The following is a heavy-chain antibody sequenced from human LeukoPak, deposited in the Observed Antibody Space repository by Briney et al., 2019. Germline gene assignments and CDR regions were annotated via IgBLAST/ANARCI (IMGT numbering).Heavy chain of an antibody. D-gene: IGHD6-19*01. CDR3: AKDPGVWVPRIAVAGFSDY. Sequence: PGGSLRLSCAASGFTFSSYGMPWVRQAPGKGLEWVAVISYDGSNKYYADSVKGRFTISRDNSRNTLYLQMNSLRAEDTAVYYCAKDPGVWVPRIAVAGFSDYWGQGTLVTVSS. CDR2: ISYDGSNK. V-gene: IGHV3-30*18. J-gene: IGHJ4*02. CDR1: GFTFSSYG.